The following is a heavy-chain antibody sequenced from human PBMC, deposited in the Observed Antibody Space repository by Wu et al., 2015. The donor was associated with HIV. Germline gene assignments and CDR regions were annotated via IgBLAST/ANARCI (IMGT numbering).Heavy chain of an antibody. V-gene: IGHV1-69-2*01. CDR1: GYIFTDFY. Sequence: VQLVPGLGLRVKKPGTSVTISCRVSGYIFTDFYLHWVQQAPGKGLEWMGLVDPEDGETTYAEKFQGRVAITADTSTNTAYMQLSSLEFDDTAIYYCATGDEGGGYSEFWGQGTLVTVSS. D-gene: IGHD2-21*01. J-gene: IGHJ4*02. CDR3: ATGDEGGGYSEF. CDR2: VDPEDGET.